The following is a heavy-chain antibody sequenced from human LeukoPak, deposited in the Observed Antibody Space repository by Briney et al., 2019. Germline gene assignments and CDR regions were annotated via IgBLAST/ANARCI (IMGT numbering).Heavy chain of an antibody. CDR1: GFTFSSYG. D-gene: IGHD6-6*01. CDR3: ARDLSSSYDHDAFDI. V-gene: IGHV3-30*03. CDR2: ISYDGSNK. J-gene: IGHJ3*02. Sequence: GGSLRLSCAASGFTFSSYGMHWVRQAPGKGLEWVAVISYDGSNKHYADSVKGRFTISRDNSKNTLYLQMNSLRAEDTAVYYCARDLSSSYDHDAFDIWGQGTMVTVSS.